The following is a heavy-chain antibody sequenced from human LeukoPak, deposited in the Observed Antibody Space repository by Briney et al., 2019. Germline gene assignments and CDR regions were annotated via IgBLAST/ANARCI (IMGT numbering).Heavy chain of an antibody. Sequence: PSETLSLTCAVYGGSFRGYYWTWIRQPPGKGLEWIGEINHSGNINYNPSLKSRVTISVDTSKNQFSLKLSSVTAADTAVYYCVRPRPGIGYFDYWGQGTLVTVSS. V-gene: IGHV4-34*01. CDR2: INHSGNI. D-gene: IGHD1-14*01. CDR1: GGSFRGYY. J-gene: IGHJ4*02. CDR3: VRPRPGIGYFDY.